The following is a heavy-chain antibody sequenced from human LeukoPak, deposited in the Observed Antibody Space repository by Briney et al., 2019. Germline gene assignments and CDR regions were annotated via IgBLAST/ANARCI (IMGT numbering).Heavy chain of an antibody. Sequence: GGFLRLSCAASGFTFSSYSMNWVRQAPGKGLEWVSSISSSSSYIYYADSVKGRFTISRDNAKNSLYLQMNSLRAEDTAVYYCAKSPRSAADNWFDPWGQGTLVTVSS. V-gene: IGHV3-21*01. CDR1: GFTFSSYS. CDR2: ISSSSSYI. CDR3: AKSPRSAADNWFDP. J-gene: IGHJ5*02. D-gene: IGHD6-13*01.